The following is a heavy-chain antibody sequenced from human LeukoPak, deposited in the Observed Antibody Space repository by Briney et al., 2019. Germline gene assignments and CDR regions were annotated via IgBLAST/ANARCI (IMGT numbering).Heavy chain of an antibody. CDR2: INNNGGST. V-gene: IGHV3-64D*09. D-gene: IGHD3-22*01. J-gene: IGHJ4*02. CDR3: ARDGGSSGYPTDY. CDR1: GFTFSSYG. Sequence: GGSLRLSCSASGFTFSSYGMHWVRQAPGKGLEYVSAINNNGGSTYYADSVKGRFTISRDNSKNTLYLQMSSLRAEDTAVYYCARDGGSSGYPTDYWGQGTLVTVSS.